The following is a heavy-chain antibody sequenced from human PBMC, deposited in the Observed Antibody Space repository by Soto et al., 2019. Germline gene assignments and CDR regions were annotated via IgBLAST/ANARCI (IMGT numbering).Heavy chain of an antibody. CDR3: TSDTFGLRDT. Sequence: PVGSLRLSCAASGFPFSHYWMHWVSQTPGKGLVWVSRINPAGTITNYADSVEGRFTISRDNADSALFLQMNSLSAEDTAIYYCTSDTFGLRDTWGQGTLVTVSS. J-gene: IGHJ5*02. CDR1: GFPFSHYW. V-gene: IGHV3-74*01. D-gene: IGHD3-16*01. CDR2: INPAGTIT.